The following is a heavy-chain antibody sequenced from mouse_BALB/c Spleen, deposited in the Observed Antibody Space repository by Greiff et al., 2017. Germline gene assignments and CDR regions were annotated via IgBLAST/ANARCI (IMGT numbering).Heavy chain of an antibody. D-gene: IGHD3-1*01. CDR3: TRDRGPGYAMDY. CDR1: GFTFSSYT. V-gene: IGHV5-6-4*01. J-gene: IGHJ4*01. CDR2: ISSGGSYT. Sequence: EGKLVESGGGLVKPGGSLKLSCAASGFTFSSYTMSWVRQTPEKRLEWVATISSGGSYTYYPDSVKGRFTISRDNAKNTLYLQMSSLKSEDTAMYYCTRDRGPGYAMDYWGQGTSVTVSS.